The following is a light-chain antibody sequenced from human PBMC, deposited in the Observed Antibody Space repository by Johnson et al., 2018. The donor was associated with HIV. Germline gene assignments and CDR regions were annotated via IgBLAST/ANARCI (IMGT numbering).Light chain of an antibody. CDR3: GTWDSSLSAEV. V-gene: IGLV1-51*02. CDR2: ENN. Sequence: QSVLTQPPSVSAAPGQKVTISCSGSSSNIGNNYVSWYRQLPGTAPKLVIYENNKRPSGIPDRFSGSKSGTSATLGITGLQTGDEADYYCGTWDSSLSAEVFGTGTKVTVL. J-gene: IGLJ1*01. CDR1: SSNIGNNY.